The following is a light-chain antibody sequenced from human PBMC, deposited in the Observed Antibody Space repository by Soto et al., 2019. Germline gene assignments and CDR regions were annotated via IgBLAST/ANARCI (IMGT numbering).Light chain of an antibody. V-gene: IGKV3-11*01. CDR1: QSVSSY. Sequence: TVLTQSPATLSLSPGERATLSCRASQSVSSYLAWYQQKGGQAPRLLIYDASSRAPGIPARFSGSGSGTDFTLTISSLEPEDFAVYYCQQRSVWPTFGGGTKVDIK. CDR2: DAS. CDR3: QQRSVWPT. J-gene: IGKJ4*01.